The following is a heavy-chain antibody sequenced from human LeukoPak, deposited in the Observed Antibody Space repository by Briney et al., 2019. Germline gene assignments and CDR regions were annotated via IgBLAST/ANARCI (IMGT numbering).Heavy chain of an antibody. D-gene: IGHD5-24*01. V-gene: IGHV4-30-2*03. CDR1: GGSISSGGYY. CDR3: ARLEMDPLSHFDY. Sequence: SSQTLSLTCTVSGGSISSGGYYWSWIRQPPGKGLEGIGSIYYSGSTYYNPSLKSRVTISVDTSKNQFSLKLSSVTAADTAVYYCARLEMDPLSHFDYWGQGTLVTVSS. CDR2: IYYSGST. J-gene: IGHJ4*02.